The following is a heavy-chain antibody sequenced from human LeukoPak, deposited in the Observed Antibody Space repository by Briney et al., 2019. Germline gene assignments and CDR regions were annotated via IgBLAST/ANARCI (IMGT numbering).Heavy chain of an antibody. D-gene: IGHD6-19*01. CDR3: ARSIAVAGPNPY. CDR2: ISSSSSYI. CDR1: GFTFSSYS. J-gene: IGHJ4*02. Sequence: GGSLRLSCAASGFTFSSYSMNWVRQAPGKGLEWVSSISSSSSYIYYADSVKGRFTISRDNAKNSLYLQMNSLRAEDTAVYYCARSIAVAGPNPYWGQGTLVTVSS. V-gene: IGHV3-21*01.